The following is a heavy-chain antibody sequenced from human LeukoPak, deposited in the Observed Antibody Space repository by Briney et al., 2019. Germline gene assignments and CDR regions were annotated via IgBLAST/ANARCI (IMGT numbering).Heavy chain of an antibody. J-gene: IGHJ4*02. CDR3: AKDVLRSLYDNSGYFDY. Sequence: QPGGSLRLSCAASGFTFSSHGMTWVRQAPGMGLEWVSAISGSGASTYYADSVKGRFTISRDNSKNTLHLQMNNLRAEDTAVYYCAKDVLRSLYDNSGYFDYWGQETLVTVS. CDR2: ISGSGAST. V-gene: IGHV3-23*01. CDR1: GFTFSSHG. D-gene: IGHD3-22*01.